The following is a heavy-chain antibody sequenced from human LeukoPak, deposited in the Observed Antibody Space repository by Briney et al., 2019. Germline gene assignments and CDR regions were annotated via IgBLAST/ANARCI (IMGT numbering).Heavy chain of an antibody. Sequence: PSETLSLTCAVYGGSFSSYYRSWIRQPPGKGLEWIGEINHSGSTNYNPSLKSRVTISVDTSKNQFSLKLSSVTAADTAVYYCARGRYLHTMVRDRNWFDPWGQGTLVTVSS. CDR2: INHSGST. D-gene: IGHD3-10*01. CDR1: GGSFSSYY. J-gene: IGHJ5*02. CDR3: ARGRYLHTMVRDRNWFDP. V-gene: IGHV4-34*01.